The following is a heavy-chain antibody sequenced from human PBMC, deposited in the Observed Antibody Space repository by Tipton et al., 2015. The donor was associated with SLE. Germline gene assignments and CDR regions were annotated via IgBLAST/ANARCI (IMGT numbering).Heavy chain of an antibody. CDR3: ARVGSGVDY. J-gene: IGHJ4*02. Sequence: TLSLTCTVSGGSFTSGTYYWSWIRQPAGKGLEWIGRIYTSGSTNYNPSLKSRVTISVDTSKNQFSLKLSSVTAADTAVYYCARVGSGVDYWGQGTLVTVSS. D-gene: IGHD3-10*01. V-gene: IGHV4-61*02. CDR1: GGSFTSGTYY. CDR2: IYTSGST.